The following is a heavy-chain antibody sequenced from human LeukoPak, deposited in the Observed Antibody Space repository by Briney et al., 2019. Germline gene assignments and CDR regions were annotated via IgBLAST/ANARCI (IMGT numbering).Heavy chain of an antibody. D-gene: IGHD2-2*01. CDR3: ARDADIVVVPAAMGGY. Sequence: KASETLSLTCTVSGGSISSSSYYWGWIRQPPGKGLEWIGSIYYSGSTYYNPSLKSRVTISVDTSKNQFSLKLSSVTAADTAVYYCARDADIVVVPAAMGGYWGQGTLVTVSS. CDR1: GGSISSSSYY. J-gene: IGHJ4*02. CDR2: IYYSGST. V-gene: IGHV4-39*02.